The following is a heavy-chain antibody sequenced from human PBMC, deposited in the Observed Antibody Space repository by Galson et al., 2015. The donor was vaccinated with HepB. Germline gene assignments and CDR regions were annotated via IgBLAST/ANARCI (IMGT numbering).Heavy chain of an antibody. CDR2: INPSGGST. J-gene: IGHJ4*02. Sequence: SVKVSCKASGYTFTSYYMHWVRQAPGQGLEWMGIINPSGGSTSYAQKFQGRVTMTRDTSTSTVYMELSSLRSEDTAVYYCARELELGYCSSTSCYTSDYWGQGTLVTVSS. V-gene: IGHV1-46*01. CDR1: GYTFTSYY. CDR3: ARELELGYCSSTSCYTSDY. D-gene: IGHD2-2*02.